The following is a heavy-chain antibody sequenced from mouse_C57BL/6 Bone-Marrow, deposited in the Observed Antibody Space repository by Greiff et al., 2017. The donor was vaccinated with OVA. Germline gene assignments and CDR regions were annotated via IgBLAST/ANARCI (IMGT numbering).Heavy chain of an antibody. CDR2: IYPGGGYT. J-gene: IGHJ2*01. Sequence: QVQLQQSGAELVRPGTSVKMSCKASGYTFTNYWIGWVKQRPGHGLEWIGDIYPGGGYTNYNEKFKGKATLTADKSSSTAYMQISSLTSEDSAIYYCARSSSGLYYFDYWGQGTTLTVSS. CDR3: ARSSSGLYYFDY. V-gene: IGHV1-63*01. D-gene: IGHD3-2*02. CDR1: GYTFTNYW.